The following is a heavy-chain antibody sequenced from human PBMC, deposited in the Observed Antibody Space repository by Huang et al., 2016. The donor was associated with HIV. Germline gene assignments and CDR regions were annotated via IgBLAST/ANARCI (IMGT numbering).Heavy chain of an antibody. CDR2: ISGSGGVT. CDR3: AKDPYRSAWHSETSRYYYYGMDV. J-gene: IGHJ6*02. Sequence: EVQLVESGGGLVQPGKSLRLSCAASEFTFSTFAMSWVRQAPGKGLEWGSGISGSGGVTKYADSVRGRFTISRDNSMKTLYLQMNSLTAEDTAVYYCAKDPYRSAWHSETSRYYYYGMDVWGQGTTVTVSS. D-gene: IGHD6-19*01. V-gene: IGHV3-23*04. CDR1: EFTFSTFA.